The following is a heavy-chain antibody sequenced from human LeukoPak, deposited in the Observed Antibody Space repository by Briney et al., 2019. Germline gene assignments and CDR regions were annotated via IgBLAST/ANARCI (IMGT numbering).Heavy chain of an antibody. CDR1: GFTFSSYW. J-gene: IGHJ4*02. V-gene: IGHV3-74*01. CDR3: ARGAPGSSGYYPLNY. CDR2: INSDGSST. D-gene: IGHD3-22*01. Sequence: GGSLRLSCAASGFTFSSYWMHWVRQAPGKGLVWVSRINSDGSSTSYADSVKGRFTISRDNAKNTLYLQMNSLRAEDTAVYYCARGAPGSSGYYPLNYWGQGTLVTVSS.